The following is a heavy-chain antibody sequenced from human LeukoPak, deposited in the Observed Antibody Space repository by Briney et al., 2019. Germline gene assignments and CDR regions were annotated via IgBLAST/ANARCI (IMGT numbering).Heavy chain of an antibody. Sequence: SQTLSLTCTVSGGSISSGSYYWSWIRPPAGKGLEWIGRIYTSGSTNYNPSLKSRVTISVDTSKNQFSLKLSSVTAADTAVYYCAREGAIVVVPAGWFDPWGQGTLVTVSS. V-gene: IGHV4-61*02. J-gene: IGHJ5*02. CDR3: AREGAIVVVPAGWFDP. D-gene: IGHD2-2*01. CDR1: GGSISSGSYY. CDR2: IYTSGST.